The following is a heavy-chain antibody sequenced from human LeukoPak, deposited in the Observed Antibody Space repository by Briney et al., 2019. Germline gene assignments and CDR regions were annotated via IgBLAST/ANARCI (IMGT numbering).Heavy chain of an antibody. Sequence: PSKTLSLTCGVSGYSISTSYYWGWIRQPPGKGLEWIGTIHHSGDTYYNPSLKSRVTTSLDTSKNQFSLHLSSVTAADTALYYCARASNSGYYYFDYWGQGTLVTVSS. CDR1: GYSISTSYY. D-gene: IGHD3-22*01. J-gene: IGHJ4*02. CDR3: ARASNSGYYYFDY. V-gene: IGHV4-38-2*01. CDR2: IHHSGDT.